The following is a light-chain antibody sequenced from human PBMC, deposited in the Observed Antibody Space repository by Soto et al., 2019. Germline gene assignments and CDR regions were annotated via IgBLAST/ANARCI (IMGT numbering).Light chain of an antibody. V-gene: IGLV2-14*03. J-gene: IGLJ1*01. Sequence: SVLTQPASVSGSPGQSITISCTGTSSDVGGYNYVSWYQHHPGKAPKLMIYDVSNRPSGVSNRFSGSKSGNTASLSISGLQPEDEAEYYCSSYRTSNTRQIVCGTGTKVTVL. CDR3: SSYRTSNTRQIV. CDR1: SSDVGGYNY. CDR2: DVS.